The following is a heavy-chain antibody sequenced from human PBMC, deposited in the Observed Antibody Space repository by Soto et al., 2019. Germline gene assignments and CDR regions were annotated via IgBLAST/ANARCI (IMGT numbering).Heavy chain of an antibody. CDR2: MNPSTGNS. V-gene: IGHV1-8*02. D-gene: IGHD1-1*01. J-gene: IGHJ4*02. CDR3: ARRAETNGWNGFGADKYYFDF. CDR1: GYTFTIYD. Sequence: SVEVPWEPCGYTFTIYDIYWVRQATGQGLEWMGWMNPSTGNSGYAQKVQGRVTMTSDTSISTAHMELSSLRSEDTAVYYCARRAETNGWNGFGADKYYFDFWGQGTLVNVSS.